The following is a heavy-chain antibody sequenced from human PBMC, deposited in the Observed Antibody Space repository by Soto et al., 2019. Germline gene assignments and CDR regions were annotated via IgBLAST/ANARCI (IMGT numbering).Heavy chain of an antibody. CDR3: ARARGNDYSNSYYYLDV. J-gene: IGHJ6*03. CDR1: GYTFTGYY. CDR2: INPNSGGT. V-gene: IGHV1-2*04. D-gene: IGHD5-12*01. Sequence: ASVKVSCKASGYTFTGYYMHWVRQAPGQGLEWMGWINPNSGGTNYAQKFQGWVTMTRDTSISTAYMELSRLRSDDTAVYYCARARGNDYSNSYYYLDVWGKGTTFPVSS.